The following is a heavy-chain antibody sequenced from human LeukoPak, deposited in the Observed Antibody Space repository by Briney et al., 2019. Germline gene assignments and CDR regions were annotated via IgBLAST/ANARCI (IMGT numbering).Heavy chain of an antibody. CDR1: GFTFSSYG. CDR3: AKDTGELLPDWYFDL. V-gene: IGHV3-9*01. D-gene: IGHD1-26*01. Sequence: PGGSLRLSCAASGFTFSSYGMHWVRQAPGKGLEWVSGISWNSGSIGYADSVKGRFTISRDNAKNSLYLQMNSLRAEDTALYYCAKDTGELLPDWYFDLWGRGTLVTVSS. CDR2: ISWNSGSI. J-gene: IGHJ2*01.